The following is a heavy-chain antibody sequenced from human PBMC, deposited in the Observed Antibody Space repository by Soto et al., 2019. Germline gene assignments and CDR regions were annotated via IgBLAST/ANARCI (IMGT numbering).Heavy chain of an antibody. V-gene: IGHV1-3*01. CDR1: GYTFSAYT. Sequence: ASVKVSCKATGYTFSAYTMNWVRQAPGQSLEWMGWINAGSGNTKYSQNFQGRVSITRDTAASTVYMELTGLTSEDTAVYYCARDTETLGPRANDALDIWGQGTMVTVSS. CDR3: ARDTETLGPRANDALDI. CDR2: INAGSGNT. D-gene: IGHD3-3*02. J-gene: IGHJ3*02.